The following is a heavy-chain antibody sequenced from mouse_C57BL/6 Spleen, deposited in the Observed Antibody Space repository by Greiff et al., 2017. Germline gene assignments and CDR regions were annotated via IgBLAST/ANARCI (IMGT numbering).Heavy chain of an antibody. Sequence: VKLMESGAELVRPGASVKLSCKASGYTFTDYYINWVKQRPGQGLEWIARIYPGSGNTYYNEKFKGKATLTAEKSSSTAYMQLSSLTSEDSAVYFGASGSPDDWGQGTTLTVSS. CDR1: GYTFTDYY. J-gene: IGHJ2*01. CDR3: ASGSPDD. CDR2: IYPGSGNT. V-gene: IGHV1-76*01.